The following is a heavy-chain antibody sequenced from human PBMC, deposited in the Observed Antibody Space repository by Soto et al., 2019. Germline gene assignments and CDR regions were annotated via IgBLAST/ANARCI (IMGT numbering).Heavy chain of an antibody. CDR1: GHTFSTYG. V-gene: IGHV1-18*01. J-gene: IGHJ3*02. Sequence: QVQLVQSGPEVKKPGASVTVSCKASGHTFSTYGINWVRQAPGQGLEWMGWISPYNGNTNYAQKFQGRATMTTDTSTSTAYMELRSRRADDTALYYCERGSQKRWLDFYAFDIWGQGTMVTVSS. CDR2: ISPYNGNT. D-gene: IGHD6-19*01. CDR3: ERGSQKRWLDFYAFDI.